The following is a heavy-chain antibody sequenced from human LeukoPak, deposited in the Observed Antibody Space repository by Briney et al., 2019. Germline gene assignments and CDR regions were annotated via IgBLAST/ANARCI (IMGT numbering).Heavy chain of an antibody. CDR1: GYTFTSYD. V-gene: IGHV1-8*01. J-gene: IGHJ6*03. Sequence: ASVKVSCKASGYTFTSYDINWVRQATGQGLEWMGWMYPNSGNIGYALKFQGRVTMTRNPSISTAYMELSSLRSEDTAVYYCARGPISVHYMDVWGKGTTVTVSS. CDR3: ARGPISVHYMDV. D-gene: IGHD3-9*01. CDR2: MYPNSGNI.